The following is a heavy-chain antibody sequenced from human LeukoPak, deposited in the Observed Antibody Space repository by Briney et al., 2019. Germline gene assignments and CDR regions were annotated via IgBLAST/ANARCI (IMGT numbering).Heavy chain of an antibody. J-gene: IGHJ4*02. Sequence: ASVKVSCMASGYTFTSYSMHWVRQAPGQGLEWMGIINPNGGSIIYAQKFQGRVTMTRDTSTSTVYMDLTSLRSEDTAVYYCARGGMVRDRRHFQFDHWGQGTLVTVSS. CDR2: INPNGGSI. CDR3: ARGGMVRDRRHFQFDH. V-gene: IGHV1-46*01. CDR1: GYTFTSYS. D-gene: IGHD3-10*01.